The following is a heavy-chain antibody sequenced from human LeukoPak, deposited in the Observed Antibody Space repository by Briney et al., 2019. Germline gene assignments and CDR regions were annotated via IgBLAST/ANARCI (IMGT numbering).Heavy chain of an antibody. V-gene: IGHV3-15*01. J-gene: IGHJ4*02. CDR1: GFTFSYVW. CDR3: TTEYTYSYYFDY. D-gene: IGHD1-26*01. Sequence: PGGSLRLSCAASGFTFSYVWMSWVRQAPGKGLEWVGRIKSKRDGETTDYTAPVKSRFTISRDDSKSTLYLQMNSLKTEDTAVYYCTTEYTYSYYFDYWGQGTLVTVSS. CDR2: IKSKRDGETT.